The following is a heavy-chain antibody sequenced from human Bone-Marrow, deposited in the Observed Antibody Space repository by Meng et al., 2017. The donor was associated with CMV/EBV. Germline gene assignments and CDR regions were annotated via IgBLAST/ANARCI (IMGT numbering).Heavy chain of an antibody. V-gene: IGHV1-69*02. CDR2: IIPILGIA. CDR1: GGTFSSYT. CDR3: ARVPYDFWSGYYGLD. Sequence: SVKVSCKASGGTFSSYTISWVRQAPGQGLEWMGRIIPILGIANYAQKFQGRVTMTTDTSTSTAYMELRSLRSEDTAVYYCARVPYDFWSGYYGLDWGQGTLVTVSS. D-gene: IGHD3-3*01. J-gene: IGHJ4*02.